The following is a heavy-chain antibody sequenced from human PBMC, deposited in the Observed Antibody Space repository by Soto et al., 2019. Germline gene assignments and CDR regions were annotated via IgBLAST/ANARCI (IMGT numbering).Heavy chain of an antibody. J-gene: IGHJ6*02. V-gene: IGHV1-69*12. CDR3: ARGGAGSGDGYFFYSGFDV. CDR1: GGTFNSYA. CDR2: IMAIFATT. D-gene: IGHD2-21*02. Sequence: QVQLVQSGAEVKKPRSSVKVSCKASGGTFNSYAVSWVRQAPGQGLEWIGGIMAIFATTNYAQKFQGRVTITADESTDTAYLELRNLRSDDTATYYCARGGAGSGDGYFFYSGFDVWGQGTTVTVS.